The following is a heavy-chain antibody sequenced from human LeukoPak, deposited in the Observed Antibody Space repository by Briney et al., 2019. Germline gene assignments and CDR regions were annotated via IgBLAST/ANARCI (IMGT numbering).Heavy chain of an antibody. V-gene: IGHV4-61*02. CDR2: FYTSGTT. Sequence: SETLSLTCTVSGGSISSSSYYWGWIRQPPGKGLEWIGRFYTSGTTNYNPSLKSRVTISVDTSKNQFSLKLSSVTAADTAVYYCARTPTMVRGVIIRGGEIDYWGQGTLVTVSS. J-gene: IGHJ4*02. CDR1: GGSISSSSYY. CDR3: ARTPTMVRGVIIRGGEIDY. D-gene: IGHD3-10*01.